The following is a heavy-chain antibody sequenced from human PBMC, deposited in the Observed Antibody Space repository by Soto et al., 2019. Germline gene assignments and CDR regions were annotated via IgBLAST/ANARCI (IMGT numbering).Heavy chain of an antibody. CDR3: ARGQYYGWYVRWFDP. Sequence: QVQLQQWGAGLLKPSETLSLTCAVYGGSFSGYYWSWIRQPPGKGLEWIGEINHSGSTKYNPSLKSRVTISVDTSKNQFSLKLSSVTAADTAVYYCARGQYYGWYVRWFDPWGQGTLVTVSS. V-gene: IGHV4-34*01. CDR2: INHSGST. D-gene: IGHD6-19*01. CDR1: GGSFSGYY. J-gene: IGHJ5*02.